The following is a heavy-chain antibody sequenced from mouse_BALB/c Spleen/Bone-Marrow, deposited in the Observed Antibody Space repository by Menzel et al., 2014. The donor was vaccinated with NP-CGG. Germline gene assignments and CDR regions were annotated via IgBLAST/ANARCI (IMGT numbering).Heavy chain of an antibody. J-gene: IGHJ4*01. CDR2: ISSGGSYT. Sequence: EVQRVESGGGLLKPGGSLKLSCAASGFTFSTYAMSWVRQSPEKRLEWVADISSGGSYTYYPDTVTGRFTFSRDNANNILYLEMSSLRSEDTAMYYCARELKYGSYGLYAMDYWGQGASVTVSS. V-gene: IGHV5-9-4*01. CDR1: GFTFSTYA. D-gene: IGHD2-10*02. CDR3: ARELKYGSYGLYAMDY.